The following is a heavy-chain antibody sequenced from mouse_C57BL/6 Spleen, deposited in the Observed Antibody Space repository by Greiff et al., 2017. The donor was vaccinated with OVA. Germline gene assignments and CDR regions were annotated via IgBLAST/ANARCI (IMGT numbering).Heavy chain of an antibody. CDR1: GNSFTGYY. Sequence: VHVKQSGPELVKPGASVKISCKASGNSFTGYYMNWVKQSPEKSLEWIGEINPSTGGTTYNQKFKAKATLTVDKSSSTAYMQLKSLTSEDSAVYYCARNGTHYYGSSYGYFDVWGTGTTVTVSS. J-gene: IGHJ1*03. CDR2: INPSTGGT. CDR3: ARNGTHYYGSSYGYFDV. D-gene: IGHD1-1*01. V-gene: IGHV1-42*01.